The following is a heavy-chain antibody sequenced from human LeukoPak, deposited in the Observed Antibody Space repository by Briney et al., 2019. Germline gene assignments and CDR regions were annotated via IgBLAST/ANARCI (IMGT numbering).Heavy chain of an antibody. CDR3: ARSTGRYSSSWNRGDY. CDR1: GFTFTNYA. CDR2: ISGSGGIT. V-gene: IGHV3-23*01. J-gene: IGHJ4*02. Sequence: PGRSLRLSCAASGFTFTNYAMIWVRQAPGKGLEWVSSISGSGGITYYADSVKGRFTISRDNSKNTLYLQMNGLRDEDSAIYTCARSTGRYSSSWNRGDYWGQGILVTVSS. D-gene: IGHD6-13*01.